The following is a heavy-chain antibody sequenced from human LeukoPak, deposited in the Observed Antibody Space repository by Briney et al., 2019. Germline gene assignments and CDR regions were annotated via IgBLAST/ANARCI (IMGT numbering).Heavy chain of an antibody. CDR2: ISGSGGST. Sequence: PGGSLRLSCAASGFTFSSYAMSWVRQAPGKGLEWVSAISGSGGSTYYAGSVKGRFTISRDNSKNTLYLQMNSLRAEDTAVYYCAKDLKRNYGDYVSGGAFDIWGQGTMVTVSS. V-gene: IGHV3-23*01. CDR1: GFTFSSYA. D-gene: IGHD4-17*01. CDR3: AKDLKRNYGDYVSGGAFDI. J-gene: IGHJ3*02.